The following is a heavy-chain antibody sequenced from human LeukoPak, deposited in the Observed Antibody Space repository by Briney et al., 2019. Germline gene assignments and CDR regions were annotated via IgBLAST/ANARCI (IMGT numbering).Heavy chain of an antibody. CDR1: GFTFCAYW. J-gene: IGHJ4*02. CDR3: AREMATINVFDC. V-gene: IGHV3-7*04. D-gene: IGHD5-24*01. Sequence: TGGSLRLSCAASGFTFCAYWMSWVRQAPGKGLEWVANIKQDGSEKYYVDSVKGRFTISRDNAKNSLYLQMNSLRNVDTAVYYCAREMATINVFDCWGQGTLVTVSS. CDR2: IKQDGSEK.